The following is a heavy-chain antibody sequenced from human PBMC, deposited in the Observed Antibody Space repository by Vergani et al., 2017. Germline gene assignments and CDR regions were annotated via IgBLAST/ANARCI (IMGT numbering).Heavy chain of an antibody. CDR2: IIPILGIA. Sequence: QVQLVQSGAEVKKPGSSVKVSCKASGGTFSSYTISWVRQAPGQGLEWMGRIIPILGIANYAQKFQGRVTITADKSTSTASMELSSLRSEDTAVYYCAIATVTPSHPYWYFDLWGRGTLVTVSS. D-gene: IGHD4-17*01. J-gene: IGHJ2*01. CDR3: AIATVTPSHPYWYFDL. CDR1: GGTFSSYT. V-gene: IGHV1-69*02.